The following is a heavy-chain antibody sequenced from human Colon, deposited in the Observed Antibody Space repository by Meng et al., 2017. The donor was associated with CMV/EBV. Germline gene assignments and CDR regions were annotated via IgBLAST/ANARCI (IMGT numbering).Heavy chain of an antibody. CDR1: RFTVSTYY. CDR3: ARHGSGWNTYSVDI. J-gene: IGHJ6*02. CDR2: TYSSGAT. Sequence: GGSLRLSCAASRFTVSTYYVSWVRRAPGKGLEWVAATYSSGATYYADSVRDRFTISRDNSEHTVYLQLNSLRVDDTAVYFCARHGSGWNTYSVDIWGQGTTVTVSS. D-gene: IGHD6-19*01. V-gene: IGHV3-66*02.